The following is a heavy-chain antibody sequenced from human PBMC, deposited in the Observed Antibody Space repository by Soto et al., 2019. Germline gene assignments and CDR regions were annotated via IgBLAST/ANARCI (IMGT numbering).Heavy chain of an antibody. CDR1: CGSIISGGYY. CDR2: IYYSGST. D-gene: IGHD5-18*01. J-gene: IGHJ5*02. V-gene: IGHV4-31*03. CDR3: ARNGYDGNNWFDP. Sequence: KPSETLSLTCTFSCGSIISGGYYWSWIRQHPGKGLEWIGYIYYSGSTYYNPSLKSRVTISVDTSKNQFSLKLSSVTAADTAVYYCARNGYDGNNWFDPWGQGTLVTVSS.